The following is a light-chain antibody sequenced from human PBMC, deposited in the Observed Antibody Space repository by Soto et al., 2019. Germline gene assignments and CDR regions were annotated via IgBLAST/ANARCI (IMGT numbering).Light chain of an antibody. Sequence: IPVTQSPSSLSASLGDRVPSTFRASQSISSSLNWYQQKPGKAPNLLIYAASSLQSGVPSRFSGSGSGTDFTLTISSLQPEDFATYYCQQSYSTPGTFGQGTKVDIK. J-gene: IGKJ1*01. CDR3: QQSYSTPGT. CDR2: AAS. CDR1: QSISSS. V-gene: IGKV1-39*01.